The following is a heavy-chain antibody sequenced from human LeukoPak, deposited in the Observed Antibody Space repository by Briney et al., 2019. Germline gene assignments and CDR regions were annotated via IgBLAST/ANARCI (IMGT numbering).Heavy chain of an antibody. J-gene: IGHJ4*02. CDR1: GGSISSSSYY. CDR3: ARLARGSYSFDY. CDR2: IYTSGST. D-gene: IGHD1-26*01. Sequence: SETLSLTCTVSGGSISSSSYYWGWIRQPPGKGLEWIGRIYTSGSTNYNPSLKSRVTISVDTSKNQFSLKLSSVTAADTAVYYCARLARGSYSFDYWGQGTLVTVSS. V-gene: IGHV4-39*07.